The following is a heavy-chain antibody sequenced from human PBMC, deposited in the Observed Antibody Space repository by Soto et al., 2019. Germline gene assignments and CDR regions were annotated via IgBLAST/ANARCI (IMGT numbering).Heavy chain of an antibody. J-gene: IGHJ6*02. Sequence: GGSLRFSCAASGFTFSSYGMHWVRQAPGKGLEWVAVISYDGSNKYYADSVKGRFTISRDNSKNTLYLQMNSLRAEDTAVYYCARFVNGSGSYLQRYYYYGMDVWGQGTTVTVSS. D-gene: IGHD3-10*01. CDR2: ISYDGSNK. CDR1: GFTFSSYG. V-gene: IGHV3-30*03. CDR3: ARFVNGSGSYLQRYYYYGMDV.